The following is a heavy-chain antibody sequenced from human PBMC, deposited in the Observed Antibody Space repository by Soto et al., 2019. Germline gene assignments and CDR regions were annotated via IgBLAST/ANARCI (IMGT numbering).Heavy chain of an antibody. CDR2: IYYSGST. CDR3: AREPQQLATYYFDY. V-gene: IGHV4-30-4*01. Sequence: SETLSLTCTVSGGSISSGDYYWSWIRQPPGKGLVWFGYIYYSGSTSYNPSLKSLFTISVDISKNHFSLKLSSVTAADTAVYYCAREPQQLATYYFDYWGQGTLVTVSS. D-gene: IGHD6-13*01. J-gene: IGHJ4*02. CDR1: GGSISSGDYY.